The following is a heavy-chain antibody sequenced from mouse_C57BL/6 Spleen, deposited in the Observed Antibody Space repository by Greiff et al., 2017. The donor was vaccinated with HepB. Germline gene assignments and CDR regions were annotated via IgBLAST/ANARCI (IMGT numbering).Heavy chain of an antibody. V-gene: IGHV1-69*01. D-gene: IGHD2-5*01. Sequence: VQLQQSGAELVMPGASVKLSCKASGYTFTSYWMHWVKQRPGQGLEWIGEIDPSDSYTNYNQKFKGKSTLTVDKSSSTAYMQLSSLTSEDSAVYYCARRRSNYVACDYWGQGTTLTVSS. CDR2: IDPSDSYT. J-gene: IGHJ2*01. CDR3: ARRRSNYVACDY. CDR1: GYTFTSYW.